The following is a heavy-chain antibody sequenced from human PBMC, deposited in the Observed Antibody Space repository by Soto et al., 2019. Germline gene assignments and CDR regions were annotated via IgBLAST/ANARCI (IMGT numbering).Heavy chain of an antibody. J-gene: IGHJ4*02. CDR2: IIPIFGTA. D-gene: IGHD3-22*01. CDR3: ARAHYYDSSGPPDY. Sequence: QVQLVQSGAAVKKPGSSVNVSCKASGGTFSSYAISWVRQAPGQGLEWMGGIIPIFGTANYAQKFQGRVTVSADEPASTGDMELNSLRSDDTAVYYCARAHYYDSSGPPDYWGQGTLVTVSS. V-gene: IGHV1-69*01. CDR1: GGTFSSYA.